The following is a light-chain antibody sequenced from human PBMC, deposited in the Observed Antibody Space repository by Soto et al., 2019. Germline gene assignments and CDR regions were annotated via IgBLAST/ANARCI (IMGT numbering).Light chain of an antibody. V-gene: IGKV1-8*01. CDR3: QQYYSYPLT. CDR2: AAS. Sequence: AIRMTQSPSSLSESTGDRVTITCRASQGISSYLAWYQQKPGKAPKLLIYAASTLQSGVPSRLSGSGSGTDFTLTISCLQSEDFATYYCQQYYSYPLTFGPGTKGYI. CDR1: QGISSY. J-gene: IGKJ3*01.